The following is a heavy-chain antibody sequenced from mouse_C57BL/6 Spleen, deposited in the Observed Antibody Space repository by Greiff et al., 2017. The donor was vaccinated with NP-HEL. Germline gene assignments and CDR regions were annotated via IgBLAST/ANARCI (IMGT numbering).Heavy chain of an antibody. Sequence: DVMLVESGGGLVKPGGSLKLSCAASGFTFSSYAMSWVRQTPEKRLEWVATISDGGSYTYYPDNVKGRFTISRDNAKNNLYLQMSHLKSEDTAIYYWERDWGGYWLAYGGKGTLVTVSA. CDR3: ERDWGGYWLAY. J-gene: IGHJ3*01. V-gene: IGHV5-4*01. CDR1: GFTFSSYA. CDR2: ISDGGSYT. D-gene: IGHD2-2*01.